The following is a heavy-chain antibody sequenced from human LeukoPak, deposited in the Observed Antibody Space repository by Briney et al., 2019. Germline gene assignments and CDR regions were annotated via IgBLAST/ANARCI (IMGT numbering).Heavy chain of an antibody. CDR3: ARDSAGTDYYYYYGMDV. J-gene: IGHJ6*02. Sequence: SETLSLTCTVSGGSISSYYWSWIRQPPGKGLEWIGDIYYSGSTNYNPSLKSRVTISVDTSKNQFSLKLSSVTAADTAVYYCARDSAGTDYYYYYGMDVWGQGTTVTVSS. CDR1: GGSISSYY. CDR2: IYYSGST. D-gene: IGHD6-13*01. V-gene: IGHV4-59*12.